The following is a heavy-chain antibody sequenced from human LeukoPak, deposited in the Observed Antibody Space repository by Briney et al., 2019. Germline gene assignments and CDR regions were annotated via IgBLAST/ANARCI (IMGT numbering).Heavy chain of an antibody. CDR1: GFSFSSYG. J-gene: IGHJ6*02. Sequence: PGRSLRLSCVASGFSFSSYGVHWVRQAPGKGLEWVAVILYDGSNKYYADSVKGRFTISRDNSKNTLYLQMNSLRAEDTAVYFCAKYSSSSNYYYGMDVWGQGTTVTVSS. CDR3: AKYSSSSNYYYGMDV. V-gene: IGHV3-30*18. CDR2: ILYDGSNK. D-gene: IGHD6-13*01.